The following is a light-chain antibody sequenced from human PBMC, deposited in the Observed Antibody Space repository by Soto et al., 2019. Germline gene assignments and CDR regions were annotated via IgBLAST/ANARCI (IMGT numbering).Light chain of an antibody. V-gene: IGLV2-14*01. CDR2: DVN. Sequence: QSALTQPASVSGSPGQSITISCTGGSSDFGDYKYVSWYQQHPGKAPKLIIYDVNNRPSEVSTRFSGSESGNTASLTISGLQAEDEADYYCSSYTNTNIRVFGGGTKVTVL. CDR1: SSDFGDYKY. J-gene: IGLJ2*01. CDR3: SSYTNTNIRV.